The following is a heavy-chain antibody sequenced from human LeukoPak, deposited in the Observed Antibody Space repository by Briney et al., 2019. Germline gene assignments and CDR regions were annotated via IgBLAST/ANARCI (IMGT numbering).Heavy chain of an antibody. Sequence: ASVKASCKASGYTFTGYYMHWVRQAPGQGLEWMGWINPNSGGTNYAQKFQGRVTMTRDTSISTAYMELSRLRSDDTAVYYCARDQGLYDAFDIWGQGTMVTVSS. V-gene: IGHV1-2*02. D-gene: IGHD4/OR15-4a*01. J-gene: IGHJ3*02. CDR2: INPNSGGT. CDR3: ARDQGLYDAFDI. CDR1: GYTFTGYY.